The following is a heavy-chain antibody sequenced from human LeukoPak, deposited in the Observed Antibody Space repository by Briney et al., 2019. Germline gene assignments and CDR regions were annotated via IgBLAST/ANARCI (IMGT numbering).Heavy chain of an antibody. J-gene: IGHJ4*02. V-gene: IGHV4-59*01. Sequence: SETLSLTCTVSGGSITSYYWSWIRQPPGKGLQWVGYIYYSGSTNYNPSLKSRVTILVDTSNNQFSLKLSSGTAADTPVYYDARFNDDRRDFDYWGQGTVLSVPS. CDR3: ARFNDDRRDFDY. CDR1: GGSITSYY. CDR2: IYYSGST. D-gene: IGHD2-8*01.